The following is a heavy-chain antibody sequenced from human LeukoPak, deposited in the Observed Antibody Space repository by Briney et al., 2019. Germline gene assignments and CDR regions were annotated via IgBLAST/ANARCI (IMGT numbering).Heavy chain of an antibody. J-gene: IGHJ6*03. CDR3: ARGRNWQTFSHYYMDV. CDR1: GGSFSGHY. D-gene: IGHD1-14*01. Sequence: SETLSLTCGVSGGSFSGHYWTWLRQTPGKGLEWMGEINHGGVTNYNPSLKSRVTISIDTSTNEISLNMSSVTAADTGMYYCARGRNWQTFSHYYMDVWGKGATVTVS. V-gene: IGHV4-34*01. CDR2: INHGGVT.